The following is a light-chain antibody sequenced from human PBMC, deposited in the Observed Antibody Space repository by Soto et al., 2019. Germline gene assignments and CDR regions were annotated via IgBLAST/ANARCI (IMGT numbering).Light chain of an antibody. V-gene: IGKV1-27*01. CDR1: QGISNY. J-gene: IGKJ1*01. CDR2: AAS. CDR3: PNYNGAPWT. Sequence: DIQMTQSPSSLSASVGDRVTITCRASQGISNYLVWYQKKQGKVPKLLIYAASTLQSGVPSRLSGSGSGTDFTLTISRLQPEDVSIYYCPNYNGAPWTFGQGTKVEIQ.